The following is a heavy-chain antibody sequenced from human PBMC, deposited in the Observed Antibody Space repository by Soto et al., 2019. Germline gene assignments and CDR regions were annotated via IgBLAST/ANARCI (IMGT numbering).Heavy chain of an antibody. D-gene: IGHD3-16*02. Sequence: GGSLRLSCAASGFTFSDYYMSWIRQAPGKGLEWVSYISSSGSTIYYADSVKGRFTISRDNAKNSLYLQMNSLRAEDTAVYYCARDAHYDYIWGSYRPSFDYWGQGTLVTVSS. J-gene: IGHJ4*02. CDR3: ARDAHYDYIWGSYRPSFDY. CDR2: ISSSGSTI. V-gene: IGHV3-11*01. CDR1: GFTFSDYY.